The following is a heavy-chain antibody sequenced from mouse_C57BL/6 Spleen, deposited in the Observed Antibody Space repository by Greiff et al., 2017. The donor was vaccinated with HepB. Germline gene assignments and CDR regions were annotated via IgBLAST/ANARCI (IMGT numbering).Heavy chain of an antibody. V-gene: IGHV1-22*01. Sequence: EVQLQQSGPELVKPGASVKMSCKASGYTFTDYNMHWVKQSHGKSLEWIGYINPNNGGTSYNQKFKGKATLTVNKSSSTAYMELRSLTSEDSAVYYCARSRYGSSYRYFDYWGQGTTLTVSS. CDR1: GYTFTDYN. CDR2: INPNNGGT. CDR3: ARSRYGSSYRYFDY. D-gene: IGHD1-1*01. J-gene: IGHJ2*01.